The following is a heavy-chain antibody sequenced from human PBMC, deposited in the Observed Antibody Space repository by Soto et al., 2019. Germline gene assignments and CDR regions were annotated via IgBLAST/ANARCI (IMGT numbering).Heavy chain of an antibody. CDR2: ISGSGGST. CDR3: AKVAPLRGVGATSRFDY. CDR1: GFTFSSYA. D-gene: IGHD1-26*01. J-gene: IGHJ4*02. Sequence: PGGSLRLSCAASGFTFSSYAMSWVRQAPGKGLEWVSAISGSGGSTYYADSVKGRFTISRDNPKNTLYLQMNSLRAEDTAVYYCAKVAPLRGVGATSRFDYWGQGTLVTVSS. V-gene: IGHV3-23*01.